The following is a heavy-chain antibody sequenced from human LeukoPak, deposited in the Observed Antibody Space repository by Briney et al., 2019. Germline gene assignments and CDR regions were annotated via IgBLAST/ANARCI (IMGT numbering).Heavy chain of an antibody. D-gene: IGHD6-13*01. Sequence: GGSLRLSCAASGFTFNAYPMHWVRQAPGKGLEWVAVIADDGRDKHYADSAEGRFTISRDNSKTTLYLEMNSLRSEDTAVYYCARDHVISAAVYYFDSWGPGILVTVSS. J-gene: IGHJ4*02. CDR3: ARDHVISAAVYYFDS. CDR1: GFTFNAYP. CDR2: IADDGRDK. V-gene: IGHV3-30*01.